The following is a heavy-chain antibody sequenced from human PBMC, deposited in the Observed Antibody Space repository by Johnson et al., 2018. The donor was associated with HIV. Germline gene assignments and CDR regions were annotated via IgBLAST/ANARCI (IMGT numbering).Heavy chain of an antibody. J-gene: IGHJ3*02. D-gene: IGHD2-15*01. CDR2: ISSIGGST. CDR1: GFTFSSFA. Sequence: EQLVESGGGLLQPGGSLRLSCAASGFTFSSFAMSWVRQAPGKGLEWVSGISSIGGSTYYADSVKGRFTISRDNSKNTLYVQMNSLRAEDTAVYYCAKDAYCSGGRCYGFGAFDIWGQGTKVNVSS. CDR3: AKDAYCSGGRCYGFGAFDI. V-gene: IGHV3-23*04.